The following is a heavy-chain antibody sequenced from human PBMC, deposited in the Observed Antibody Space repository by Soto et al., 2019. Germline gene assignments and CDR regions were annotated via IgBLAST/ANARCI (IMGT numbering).Heavy chain of an antibody. J-gene: IGHJ4*02. Sequence: GGSLRLSCAASGFSFSTYPMNWVRQAPGKGPEWVSGISASGGSTYYADSVKGRFTISRDNSKDTLYLQMNSLRDDDTAVYYCAKVSTRSSGRTDYFDYWGQGSLVTVSS. V-gene: IGHV3-23*01. CDR1: GFSFSTYP. CDR2: ISASGGST. CDR3: AKVSTRSSGRTDYFDY. D-gene: IGHD6-19*01.